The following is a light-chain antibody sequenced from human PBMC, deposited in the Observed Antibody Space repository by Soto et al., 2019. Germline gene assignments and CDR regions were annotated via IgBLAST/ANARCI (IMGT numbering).Light chain of an antibody. Sequence: EIVLTQSPATLSLSPGERATLSCGASQSVSTYLAWYQQKPGQAPRLLIYDASNRATGIPARFSGSGSGTDFTLSICSLEPEDSAVYYCQQRSNWPSITFGQGTRLEIK. V-gene: IGKV3-11*01. CDR2: DAS. J-gene: IGKJ5*01. CDR3: QQRSNWPSIT. CDR1: QSVSTY.